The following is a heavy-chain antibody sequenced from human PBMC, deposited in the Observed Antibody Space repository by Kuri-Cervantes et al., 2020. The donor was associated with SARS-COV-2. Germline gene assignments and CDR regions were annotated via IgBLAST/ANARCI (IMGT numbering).Heavy chain of an antibody. D-gene: IGHD6-13*01. CDR3: ARDFGSWYVFWSYYGMDV. Sequence: GGSLRLSCAASGFTFSSYGMHWVRQAPGKGLEWVAVIWYDGSNKYYADSVKGRFTISRDNSKNTLYLQMNSLRAEDTAVYYCARDFGSWYVFWSYYGMDVWGQGTTVTVSS. J-gene: IGHJ6*02. CDR2: IWYDGSNK. V-gene: IGHV3-33*01. CDR1: GFTFSSYG.